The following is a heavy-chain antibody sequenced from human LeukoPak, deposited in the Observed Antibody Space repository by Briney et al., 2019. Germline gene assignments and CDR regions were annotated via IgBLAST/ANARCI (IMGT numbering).Heavy chain of an antibody. CDR1: GHTFTSYD. V-gene: IGHV1-8*03. J-gene: IGHJ5*02. Sequence: GASVKVSCKASGHTFTSYDINWVRQATGQGLEWMGWMNPNSGNTGYAQKFQGRVTITRNTSISTAYMELSSLRSEDTAVYYCARGLYCSSTSCYHNWFDPWGQGTLVTVSS. CDR2: MNPNSGNT. D-gene: IGHD2-2*01. CDR3: ARGLYCSSTSCYHNWFDP.